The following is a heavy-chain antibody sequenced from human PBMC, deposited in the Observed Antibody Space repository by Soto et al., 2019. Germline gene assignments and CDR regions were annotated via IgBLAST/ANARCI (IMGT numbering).Heavy chain of an antibody. Sequence: SVKVSFKASGGTFSSYAISWVRQAPGQGLEWMGGIIPIFGTANYAQKFQGRVTITADESTSTAYMELSSLRSEDTAVYYCARGGYGGNAADYYYGMDVWGQGTTVTVSS. V-gene: IGHV1-69*13. CDR2: IIPIFGTA. CDR1: GGTFSSYA. CDR3: ARGGYGGNAADYYYGMDV. D-gene: IGHD2-15*01. J-gene: IGHJ6*02.